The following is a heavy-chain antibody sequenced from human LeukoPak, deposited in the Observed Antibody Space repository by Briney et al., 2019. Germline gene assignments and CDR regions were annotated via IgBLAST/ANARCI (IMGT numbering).Heavy chain of an antibody. CDR2: IGGSGSTI. V-gene: IGHV3-48*02. CDR1: EFPLTSYS. J-gene: IGHJ4*02. Sequence: APLRLSSAASEFPLTSYSMNWVRQAPGKGLEWVSYIGGSGSTIHYADSVEGRFTISRDNAKNSLYLQMNSLRDEDTAIYYCARESHWAFDYWGQGSLVSVSS. D-gene: IGHD7-27*01. CDR3: ARESHWAFDY.